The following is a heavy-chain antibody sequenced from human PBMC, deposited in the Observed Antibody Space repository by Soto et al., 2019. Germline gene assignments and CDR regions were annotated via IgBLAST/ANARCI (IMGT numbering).Heavy chain of an antibody. CDR3: ARDGGYSYGYSVFSY. CDR2: ISYDGSNK. CDR1: GFTFSSYA. J-gene: IGHJ4*02. V-gene: IGHV3-30-3*01. D-gene: IGHD5-18*01. Sequence: QVQLVESGGGVVQPGRSLRLSCAASGFTFSSYAMHWVRQAPGKGLEWVAVISYDGSNKYYADSVKGRLTISRDNSKNTLYLQMNSLRAEDTAVYYCARDGGYSYGYSVFSYWGQGTLVTVSS.